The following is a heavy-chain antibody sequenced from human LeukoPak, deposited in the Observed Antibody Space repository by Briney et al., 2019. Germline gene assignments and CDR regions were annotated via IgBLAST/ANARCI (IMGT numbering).Heavy chain of an antibody. J-gene: IGHJ4*02. V-gene: IGHV1-2*04. CDR3: ARDWGHYYVSSGYQLDY. CDR2: INLNSGGT. Sequence: GASVTVSCKASGYTFTGYYMHWVRQAPGQGLEWMGWINLNSGGTNYAQKFQGWVTMTRDTSISTAYMELSRLRPDDTAVYYCARDWGHYYVSSGYQLDYWGQGTLVTVSS. D-gene: IGHD3-22*01. CDR1: GYTFTGYY.